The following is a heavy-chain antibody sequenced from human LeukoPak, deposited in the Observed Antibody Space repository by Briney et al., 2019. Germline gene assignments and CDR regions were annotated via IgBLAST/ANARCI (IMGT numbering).Heavy chain of an antibody. D-gene: IGHD5-12*01. CDR3: ARDSGYDPPLNYYYYMDV. J-gene: IGHJ6*03. V-gene: IGHV3-23*01. Sequence: GGSLRLSCAASEFPFSSYGMTWVRQAPGKGLEWVSGISGSGGGTYYADSVRGRFSISRDNSKNTLYLQMNSLRAEDTAVYYCARDSGYDPPLNYYYYMDVWGKGTTVTVSS. CDR1: EFPFSSYG. CDR2: ISGSGGGT.